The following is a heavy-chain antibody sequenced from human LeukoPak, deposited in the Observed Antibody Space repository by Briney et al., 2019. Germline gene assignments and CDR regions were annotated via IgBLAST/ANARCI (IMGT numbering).Heavy chain of an antibody. CDR2: IIPIFGIA. Sequence: ASVKVSCKASGGTFSSYAISWVRQAPGQGLEWMGRIIPIFGIANYAQKFQGRVTITADKSTSTAYMELSSLRSEDTAVYYCARGRYYYDSSGYYYVDDDYWGQGTLVTVSS. D-gene: IGHD3-22*01. V-gene: IGHV1-69*04. CDR3: ARGRYYYDSSGYYYVDDDY. J-gene: IGHJ4*02. CDR1: GGTFSSYA.